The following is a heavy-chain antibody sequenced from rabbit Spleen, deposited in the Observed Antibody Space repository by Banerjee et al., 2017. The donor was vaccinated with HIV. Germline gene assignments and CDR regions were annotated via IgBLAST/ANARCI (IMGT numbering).Heavy chain of an antibody. CDR1: GFSFSNSDY. D-gene: IGHD8-1*01. V-gene: IGHV1S40*01. J-gene: IGHJ6*01. Sequence: QSLEESGGDLVKPGASLTLTCTASGFSFSNSDYICWVRQAPGKGLEWISCIAGSSSDFTYSATWAKGRSIISKTSSTTVTLQMTSLTAADTATYFCARDTGSSFSSYGMDLWGPGTLVTVS. CDR3: ARDTGSSFSSYGMDL. CDR2: IAGSSSDFT.